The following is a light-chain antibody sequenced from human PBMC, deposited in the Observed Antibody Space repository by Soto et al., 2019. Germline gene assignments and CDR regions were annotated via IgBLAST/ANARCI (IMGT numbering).Light chain of an antibody. CDR1: QSISSW. J-gene: IGKJ3*01. CDR2: KAS. CDR3: QQYNSYPFT. Sequence: DIQMTQSPSPLSASVGDRVTITCRASQSISSWLAWYQQKPGKAPKLLIYKASSLESGVPSRFSGSGSGTEFTLNISSLQPDDFATYHCQQYNSYPFTFGPGTKVDIK. V-gene: IGKV1-5*03.